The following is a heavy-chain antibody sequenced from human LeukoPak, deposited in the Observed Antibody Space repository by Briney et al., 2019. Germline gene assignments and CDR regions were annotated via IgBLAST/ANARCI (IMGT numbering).Heavy chain of an antibody. CDR2: MNPNSGNT. CDR1: GYTFTSYD. Sequence: ASVKVSCKASGYTFTSYDINWVQQATGQGLEWMGRMNPNSGNTGYAQEFKGRVTITRNTSISTAYMELSHLRFEDTAVYFCARSSELRRIDYWGQGTLVTVSS. CDR3: ARSSELRRIDY. J-gene: IGHJ4*02. V-gene: IGHV1-8*01. D-gene: IGHD1-7*01.